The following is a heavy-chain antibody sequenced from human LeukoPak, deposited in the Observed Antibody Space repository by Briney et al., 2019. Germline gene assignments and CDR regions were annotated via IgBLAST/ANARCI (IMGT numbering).Heavy chain of an antibody. V-gene: IGHV1-3*03. D-gene: IGHD3-22*01. CDR2: INAGNGNT. Sequence: ASVKVSCKASGYTFTSYGISWVRQAPGQRLEWMGWINAGNGNTKYSQEFQGRVTITRDTSASTAYMELSSLRSEDMAVYYCAREGRSGYHNWFDPWGQGTLVTVSS. CDR3: AREGRSGYHNWFDP. CDR1: GYTFTSYG. J-gene: IGHJ5*02.